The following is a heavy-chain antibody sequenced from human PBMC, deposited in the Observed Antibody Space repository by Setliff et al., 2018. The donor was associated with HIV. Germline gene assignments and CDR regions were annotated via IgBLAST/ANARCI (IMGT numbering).Heavy chain of an antibody. D-gene: IGHD3-22*01. V-gene: IGHV4-61*02. Sequence: SETLSLTCTVSGGSISNDNSFWSWIRQPAGKGLEWIGRIYKSGSTDYNPSLKSRVTILVDTSKNQFSLRLTSVTAADTAVYFCARLRITMIMMLNYFDYWGQGTLVTVSS. CDR1: GGSISNDNSF. J-gene: IGHJ4*02. CDR2: IYKSGST. CDR3: ARLRITMIMMLNYFDY.